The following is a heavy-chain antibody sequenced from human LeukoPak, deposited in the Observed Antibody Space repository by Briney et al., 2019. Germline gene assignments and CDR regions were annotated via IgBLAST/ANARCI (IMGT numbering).Heavy chain of an antibody. Sequence: GGSLRLSCAASGFTFDQYTMYWFRHVQGKGLEWVSVISWAGVSTYYAQSVKGRRTISRDSSKNSLYLQMNSLRTEDTDSYYCAKGRVIYSTQSATDYWGEGTLVTVSS. V-gene: IGHV3-43*01. CDR3: AKGRVIYSTQSATDY. CDR2: ISWAGVST. J-gene: IGHJ4*02. CDR1: GFTFDQYT. D-gene: IGHD6-13*01.